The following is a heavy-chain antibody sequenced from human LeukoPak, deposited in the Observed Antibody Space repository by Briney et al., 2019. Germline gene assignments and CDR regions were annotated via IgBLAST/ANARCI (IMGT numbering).Heavy chain of an antibody. CDR2: IYYSGTT. J-gene: IGHJ4*01. D-gene: IGHD5-12*01. CDR1: GVSISNYY. Sequence: SETLSFTCTVSGVSISNYYWSWVRQPPGKGLEWIGFIYYSGTTHYNPSLKSRVAMSVATSNTQYSLGLSSVTAADTAIYYCARHSGASPNYFDYWGHGALVTVSS. V-gene: IGHV4-59*08. CDR3: ARHSGASPNYFDY.